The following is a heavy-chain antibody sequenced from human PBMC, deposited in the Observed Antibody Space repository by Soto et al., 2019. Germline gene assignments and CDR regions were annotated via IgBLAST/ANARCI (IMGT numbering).Heavy chain of an antibody. Sequence: QVQLVQSGAEMKEPGSSVKVSCKTSGGTFSSSAISWLRQAPGQGLEWMGGIIPLFRTPDYAQKFQGRVTIAAAESTSTAYMELSSLRSEDTAVYYCARDNDRLQLGGNYCYMLDVWGQGTTIPVSS. CDR2: IIPLFRTP. V-gene: IGHV1-69*12. D-gene: IGHD1-7*01. J-gene: IGHJ6*02. CDR3: ARDNDRLQLGGNYCYMLDV. CDR1: GGTFSSSA.